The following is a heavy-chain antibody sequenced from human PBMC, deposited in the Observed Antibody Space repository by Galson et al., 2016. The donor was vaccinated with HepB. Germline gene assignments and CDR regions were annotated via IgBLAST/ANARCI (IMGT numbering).Heavy chain of an antibody. CDR1: GFTFSDSY. CDR3: ARVRSGTYDY. Sequence: SLRLSCAASGFTFSDSYMSWIRQAPGKGLEWVSYIISSGSTIYYADSVRGRFTISRDNAKNSLSLQMNSLRAEDTAVYYCARVRSGTYDYWGQGTLVTVSS. J-gene: IGHJ4*02. D-gene: IGHD1-26*01. V-gene: IGHV3-11*01. CDR2: IISSGSTI.